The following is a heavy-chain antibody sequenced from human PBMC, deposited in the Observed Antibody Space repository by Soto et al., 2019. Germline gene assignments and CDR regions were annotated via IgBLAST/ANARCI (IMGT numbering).Heavy chain of an antibody. CDR3: ARVGSSWYNWFDP. V-gene: IGHV4-34*01. J-gene: IGHJ5*02. CDR2: INHSGST. D-gene: IGHD6-13*01. Sequence: PSESLSLGCAVYGGSFSGYYWSWIRQPPGKGLEWIGEINHSGSTNYNPSLKSRVTISVDTSKNQFSLKLSSVTAADTAVYYCARVGSSWYNWFDPWGQGTLVTVSS. CDR1: GGSFSGYY.